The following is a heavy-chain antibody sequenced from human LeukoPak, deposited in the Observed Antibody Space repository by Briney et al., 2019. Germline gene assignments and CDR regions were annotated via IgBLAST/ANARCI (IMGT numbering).Heavy chain of an antibody. Sequence: PSETLSLTCTVSGGSISGSSYYWGWIRQPPGKGLEWIGSIYYSGSTYYNPSLKSRVTISVDTSKNQFSLKLSSVTAADTAVYYCARDGARTGPYYFDYWGQGTLVTVSS. CDR2: IYYSGST. D-gene: IGHD1-14*01. J-gene: IGHJ4*02. CDR1: GGSISGSSYY. V-gene: IGHV4-39*07. CDR3: ARDGARTGPYYFDY.